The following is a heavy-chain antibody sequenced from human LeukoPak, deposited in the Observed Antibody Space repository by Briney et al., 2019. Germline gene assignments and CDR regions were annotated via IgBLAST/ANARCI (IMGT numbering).Heavy chain of an antibody. CDR3: ARAGGDIVVVPAAPYFDY. CDR2: IYHSGST. Sequence: PSETLSLTCTVSGYSISSGYYWGWIRQPPGKGQEWIGSIYHSGSTYYNPSLKSRVTLSVDTSKNQFSLKLSSVTAADTAVYYCARAGGDIVVVPAAPYFDYWGQGTLVTVSS. J-gene: IGHJ4*02. V-gene: IGHV4-38-2*02. CDR1: GYSISSGYY. D-gene: IGHD2-2*01.